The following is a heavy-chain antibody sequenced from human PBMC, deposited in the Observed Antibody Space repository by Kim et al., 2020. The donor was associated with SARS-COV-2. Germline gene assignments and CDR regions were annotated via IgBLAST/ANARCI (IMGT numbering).Heavy chain of an antibody. J-gene: IGHJ4*02. CDR2: IYYSGST. V-gene: IGHV4-31*03. CDR1: GGSISSGGYY. D-gene: IGHD3-10*01. CDR3: ARRPYYGSGSFDY. Sequence: SETLSLTCTVSGGSISSGGYYWSWIRQHPGKGLEWIGYIYYSGSTYYNPSLKSRVTISVDTSKNKFSLKLSSVTAADTAVYYCARRPYYGSGSFDYWGQGTLVTVSS.